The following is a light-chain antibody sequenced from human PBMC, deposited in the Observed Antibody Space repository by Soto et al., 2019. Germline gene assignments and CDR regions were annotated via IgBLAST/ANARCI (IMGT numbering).Light chain of an antibody. Sequence: EIVMTQSPVTLSVSPGERATLSCRASQTVTTDLAWYQQKPGQAPRLVIHGASTRATDFPARFSGSGSGTEFTLTISSLQSEDIAVYYSHQYYTWPRTFGQGTKVEIK. CDR3: HQYYTWPRT. V-gene: IGKV3-15*01. CDR1: QTVTTD. CDR2: GAS. J-gene: IGKJ1*01.